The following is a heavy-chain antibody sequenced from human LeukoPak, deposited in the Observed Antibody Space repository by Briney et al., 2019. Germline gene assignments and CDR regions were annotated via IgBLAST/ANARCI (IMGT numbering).Heavy chain of an antibody. Sequence: GGSLRLSCAASGFIFGRDSMNWVRQAPGKGLEWVSYISSSSSTIYYADSVKGRFTISRDNAKNSLYLQMNSLRAEDTAVYYCARDSGSCNDYWGQGTLVTVSS. CDR1: GFIFGRDS. V-gene: IGHV3-48*01. D-gene: IGHD1-26*01. CDR3: ARDSGSCNDY. CDR2: ISSSSSTI. J-gene: IGHJ4*02.